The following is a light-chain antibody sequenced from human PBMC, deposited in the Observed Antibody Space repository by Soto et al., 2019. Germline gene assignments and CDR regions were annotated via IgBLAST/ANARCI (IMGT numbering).Light chain of an antibody. Sequence: EIVLKQSPGTLSLSPGERATLYCRASQSVASRNLAWYQQKSGQAPRLLIYGASSRAIHTPDRFSGSGSGTDFTLTISGLEPEDFAVYYCQHFGNSLWTFGQGTKVDI. V-gene: IGKV3-20*01. J-gene: IGKJ1*01. CDR2: GAS. CDR3: QHFGNSLWT. CDR1: QSVASRN.